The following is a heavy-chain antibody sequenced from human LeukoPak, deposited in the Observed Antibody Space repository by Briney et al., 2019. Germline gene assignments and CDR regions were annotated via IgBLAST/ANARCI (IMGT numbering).Heavy chain of an antibody. V-gene: IGHV3-53*01. J-gene: IGHJ3*02. D-gene: IGHD2-21*01. CDR3: ARTPLWTDAFDI. Sequence: GGSLRLSCAASGFTVSSNYMSWVRQAPGKGLEWVSVIYGGGSTYYADSVKGRFTISRDNSKNTLYLQMNSLRAEDTAVYYCARTPLWTDAFDIWGQGTMVTISS. CDR2: IYGGGST. CDR1: GFTVSSNY.